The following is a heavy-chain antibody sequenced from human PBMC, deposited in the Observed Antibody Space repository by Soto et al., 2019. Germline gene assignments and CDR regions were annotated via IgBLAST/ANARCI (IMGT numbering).Heavy chain of an antibody. V-gene: IGHV4-30-4*01. CDR2: IYYSGST. CDR1: GGSISSGDYY. D-gene: IGHD3-22*01. CDR3: ASYDSSDYWYFDL. J-gene: IGHJ2*01. Sequence: QVQLQESGPGLVKPSQTQSLTCTVSGGSISSGDYYWSWIRQPPGKGLEWIGYIYYSGSTYYNPSLKSRVTISVDTSKNQFSLKLSSVTAADTAVYYCASYDSSDYWYFDLWGRGTLVTVSS.